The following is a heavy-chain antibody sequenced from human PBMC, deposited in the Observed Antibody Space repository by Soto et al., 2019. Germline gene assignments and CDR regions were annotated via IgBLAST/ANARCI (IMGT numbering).Heavy chain of an antibody. V-gene: IGHV4-34*01. CDR2: INHSGNT. Sequence: SGSLDIGCAVCRACLYDSYCNWLRQPPGKGLEWIGEINHSGNTNYNPSLRSRVTISIDTSKNQLSLNLRSVSAADTAVYYCARGRREFGASGQGTPVTVYS. J-gene: IGHJ5*02. CDR1: RACLYDSY. CDR3: ARGRREFGA.